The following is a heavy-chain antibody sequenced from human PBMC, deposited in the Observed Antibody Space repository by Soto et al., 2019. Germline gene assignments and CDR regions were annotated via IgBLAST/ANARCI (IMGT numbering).Heavy chain of an antibody. D-gene: IGHD6-19*01. CDR1: GGSFSGYY. J-gene: IGHJ4*02. CDR2: INHSGST. V-gene: IGHV4-34*01. CDR3: ARNYRYTGGWYAENYFDY. Sequence: PLETISHTCGVEGGSFSGYYWSWIRQPPGKGLEWIGEINHSGSTNYNPSLKSRVTISVDTSKNQFSLQLNSVTPEDTAVYYCARNYRYTGGWYAENYFDYRGQGTLVTVSS.